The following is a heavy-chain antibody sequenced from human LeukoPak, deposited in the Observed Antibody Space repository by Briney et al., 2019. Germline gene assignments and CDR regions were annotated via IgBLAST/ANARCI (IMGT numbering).Heavy chain of an antibody. D-gene: IGHD3-3*01. CDR1: GYTFTGYY. CDR2: INPNSGGT. V-gene: IGHV1-2*06. J-gene: IGHJ5*02. CDR3: ARDGWVDYDFYFRFDP. Sequence: GASVKVSCKASGYTFTGYYMHWVRQAPGQGLEWMGRINPNSGGTNYAQKFQGRVTMTRDTSISTAYMELSRLRSDDTAVYYCARDGWVDYDFYFRFDPWGQGTLVTVSS.